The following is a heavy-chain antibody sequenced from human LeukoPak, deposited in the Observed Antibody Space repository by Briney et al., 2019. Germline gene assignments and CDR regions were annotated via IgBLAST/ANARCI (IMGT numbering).Heavy chain of an antibody. CDR2: MNPNSGNT. J-gene: IGHJ4*02. Sequence: ASVKVSCKASGYTFTSYDINWVRPATGQGLEWMGWMNPNSGNTGYAQTFQGRVTMTRNTSISTAYMELSSLRSEDTAVYYCARGRTMVRGVIWAYWGQGTLVTVSS. V-gene: IGHV1-8*01. CDR3: ARGRTMVRGVIWAY. CDR1: GYTFTSYD. D-gene: IGHD3-10*01.